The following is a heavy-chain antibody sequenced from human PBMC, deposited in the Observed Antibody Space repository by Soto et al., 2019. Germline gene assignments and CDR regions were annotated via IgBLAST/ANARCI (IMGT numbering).Heavy chain of an antibody. D-gene: IGHD3-10*01. J-gene: IGHJ4*02. Sequence: TSETLSLTCAVSGGSISSSNWWSWVRQPPGKGLEWFGEIYHSGSTNYNPSLKSRVTISVDKSKNQFSLKLSSVTAADTAVYYCARHSLYYYGSGSYSYPYYFDYWGQGTLVTVSS. CDR3: ARHSLYYYGSGSYSYPYYFDY. V-gene: IGHV4-4*02. CDR1: GGSISSSNW. CDR2: IYHSGST.